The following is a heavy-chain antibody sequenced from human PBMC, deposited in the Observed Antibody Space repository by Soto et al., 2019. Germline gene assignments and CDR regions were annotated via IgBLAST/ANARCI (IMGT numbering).Heavy chain of an antibody. CDR2: IYPGDSDT. CDR3: ARHSLKARPVSPFDY. D-gene: IGHD6-6*01. V-gene: IGHV5-51*01. Sequence: PGESLKISCKGSGYSFTSYWIGWVRQMPGKGLEWMGIIYPGDSDTRYSPSFQGQVTISADKSISTAYLQWSSLKASDTAMYYCARHSLKARPVSPFDYWGQGTLVTVSS. J-gene: IGHJ4*02. CDR1: GYSFTSYW.